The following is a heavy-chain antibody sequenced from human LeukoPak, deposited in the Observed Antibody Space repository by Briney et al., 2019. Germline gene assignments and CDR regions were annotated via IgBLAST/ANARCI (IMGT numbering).Heavy chain of an antibody. V-gene: IGHV3-64*01. Sequence: GGSLRLSCAASGFTFSRYAMHWVRQAPGKGLEYVSTINSNGGSTYYANSVKGRFTISRDNSKNTLYLQMGSLRAEDMAVYYSARGGLQWFGDFGDYWGQGTLVTVSS. CDR3: ARGGLQWFGDFGDY. CDR2: INSNGGST. D-gene: IGHD3-10*01. J-gene: IGHJ4*02. CDR1: GFTFSRYA.